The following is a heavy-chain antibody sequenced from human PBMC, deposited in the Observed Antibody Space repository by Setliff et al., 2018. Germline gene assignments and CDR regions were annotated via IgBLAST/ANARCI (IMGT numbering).Heavy chain of an antibody. Sequence: GASVKVSCKASGGSFSNYAIIWVRQAPGQGPEWMGGIIPIYGSTNNAEKFQGRVTFSADESMSTVYMELSSLTSADTALYYCARDALYDSNDRNSYYGNRLDPWGQGTLVHRLL. V-gene: IGHV1-69*13. D-gene: IGHD3-22*01. CDR3: ARDALYDSNDRNSYYGNRLDP. CDR1: GGSFSNYA. J-gene: IGHJ5*02. CDR2: IIPIYGST.